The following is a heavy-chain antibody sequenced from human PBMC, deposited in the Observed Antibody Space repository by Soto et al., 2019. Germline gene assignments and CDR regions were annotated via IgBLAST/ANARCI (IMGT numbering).Heavy chain of an antibody. CDR2: TYYRSKWYN. D-gene: IGHD1-26*01. V-gene: IGHV6-1*01. J-gene: IGHJ4*02. CDR3: ARSGNEGAVDY. Sequence: SQTLSLTCAISGDSVSSKSAAGKWIRQSPSRGLEWLGRTYYRSKWYNEYAVSVKSRIIINPDTSKNQFSLQLNSVTPEDTAVYYCARSGNEGAVDYWGQGTLVTVSS. CDR1: GDSVSSKSAA.